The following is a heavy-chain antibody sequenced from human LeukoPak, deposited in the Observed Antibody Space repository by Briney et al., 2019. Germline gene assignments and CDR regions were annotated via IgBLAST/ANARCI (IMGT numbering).Heavy chain of an antibody. CDR1: XA. D-gene: IGHD6-13*01. CDR3: AKDRGAAAGLDY. J-gene: IGHJ4*02. Sequence: XAMSWVRQAPGKGLEXVSAISGSGGSTYYADSVKGRFTISSDNSKNTLYLQMNSLRDEDTAVYYCAKDRGAAAGLDYWGQGTLVTVSS. CDR2: ISGSGGST. V-gene: IGHV3-23*01.